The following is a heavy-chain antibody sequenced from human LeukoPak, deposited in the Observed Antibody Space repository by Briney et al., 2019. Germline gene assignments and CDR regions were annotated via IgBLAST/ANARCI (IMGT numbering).Heavy chain of an antibody. J-gene: IGHJ6*04. Sequence: RGSLRLSCAPSGYSPDNYSTTWVRQVARKGLEWVSGINWNGVRTSYADSVKGRSTTSRNKPRKSLDFQMNSLRAEDTAFYYCARVRYCGGGSCNPYHYFMDLWGKGTTVTVSS. CDR3: ARVRYCGGGSCNPYHYFMDL. CDR1: GYSPDNYS. V-gene: IGHV3-20*04. CDR2: INWNGVRT. D-gene: IGHD2-15*01.